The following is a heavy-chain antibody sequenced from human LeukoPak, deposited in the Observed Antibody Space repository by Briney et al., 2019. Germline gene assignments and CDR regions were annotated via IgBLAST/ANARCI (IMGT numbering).Heavy chain of an antibody. CDR2: IYYSGIT. J-gene: IGHJ6*02. D-gene: IGHD2-15*01. CDR1: VVSISAYY. CDR3: ARAVAATPGGYYYYGMDV. V-gene: IGHV4-59*01. Sequence: SETLSLTCTVSVVSISAYYWSWIRQPPGKGLEWIGYIYYSGITNYTPSLKSRVTISVDTSKNQFSLKLSSVTAADTAVYYCARAVAATPGGYYYYGMDVWGQGTTVTVSS.